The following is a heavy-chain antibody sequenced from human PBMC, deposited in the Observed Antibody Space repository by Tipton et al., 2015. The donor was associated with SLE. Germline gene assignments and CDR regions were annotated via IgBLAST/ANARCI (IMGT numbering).Heavy chain of an antibody. CDR1: GGTFSSYA. J-gene: IGHJ6*02. D-gene: IGHD2-8*01. Sequence: QSGPEVKKPGSSVKVSCKASGGTFSSYAISWVRQAPGQGLEWMGGIIPIFGTANYAQKFQGRVTITADESTSTAYMELSSLRSEDTAVYYCAREEKNGDYYYYGMDVWGQGTTVTVSS. CDR2: IIPIFGTA. CDR3: AREEKNGDYYYYGMDV. V-gene: IGHV1-69*01.